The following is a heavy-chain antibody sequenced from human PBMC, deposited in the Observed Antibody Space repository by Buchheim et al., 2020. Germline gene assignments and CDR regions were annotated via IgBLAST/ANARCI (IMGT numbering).Heavy chain of an antibody. CDR3: ARDGSHYDFWSAQPKDYYGMDV. CDR2: ISYDGSNK. Sequence: QVQLVESGGGVVQPGRSLRLSCAASGFTFSSYAMHWVRQAPGKGLEWVAVISYDGSNKYYADSVKGRFTISRDNSKNTLYLQMNSLRAEDTAVYYCARDGSHYDFWSAQPKDYYGMDVWGQGTT. J-gene: IGHJ6*02. CDR1: GFTFSSYA. V-gene: IGHV3-30*04. D-gene: IGHD3-3*01.